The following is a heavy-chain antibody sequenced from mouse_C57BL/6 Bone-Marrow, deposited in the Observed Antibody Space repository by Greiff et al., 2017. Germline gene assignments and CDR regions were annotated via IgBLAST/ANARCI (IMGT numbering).Heavy chain of an antibody. CDR3: ARANFDY. D-gene: IGHD1-2*01. V-gene: IGHV1-54*01. J-gene: IGHJ2*01. Sequence: VQLQESGAELVRPGTSVKVSCKASGYAFTNYLIEWVKQRPGQGLEWIGVINPGSGGTNYNEKFKGKATLTADKSSSTAYIQLSSLTSEDSAVXFCARANFDYWGQGTTLTVSS. CDR1: GYAFTNYL. CDR2: INPGSGGT.